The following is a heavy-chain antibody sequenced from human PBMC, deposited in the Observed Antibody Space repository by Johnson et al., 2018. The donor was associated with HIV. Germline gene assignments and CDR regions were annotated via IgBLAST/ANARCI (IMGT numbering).Heavy chain of an antibody. J-gene: IGHJ3*01. CDR3: ARDQITMMVVATGTFDL. CDR2: ISYDGSNK. Sequence: QEKLVESGGGVVQPGRSLRLSCAASGFTFSSYAMHWVRQAPGKGLEWVAVISYDGSNKYYADSVKGRFTISRDNSKNTLYMQMNSLRPEDTAVYYCARDQITMMVVATGTFDLWGQGTMVTVSS. V-gene: IGHV3-30*04. CDR1: GFTFSSYA. D-gene: IGHD3-22*01.